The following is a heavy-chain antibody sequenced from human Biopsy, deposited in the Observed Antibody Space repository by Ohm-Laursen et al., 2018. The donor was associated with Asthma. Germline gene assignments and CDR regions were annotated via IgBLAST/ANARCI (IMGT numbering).Heavy chain of an antibody. CDR1: GFSFSNFA. D-gene: IGHD1-1*01. Sequence: SLRLSCSASGFSFSNFAIHWVRQAPGKGLEWVGVISKDASTQDYAYSVKGRFTMARDNSKNTLDLQMNSLREEDTAVYYCVRDGTDDAFDIWGQGTVVSVSS. CDR3: VRDGTDDAFDI. J-gene: IGHJ3*02. V-gene: IGHV3-30*01. CDR2: ISKDASTQ.